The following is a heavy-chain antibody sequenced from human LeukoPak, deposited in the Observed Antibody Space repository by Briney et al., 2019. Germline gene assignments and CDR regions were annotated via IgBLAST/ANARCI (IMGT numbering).Heavy chain of an antibody. V-gene: IGHV3-48*04. D-gene: IGHD3-10*01. CDR3: ARAYGPYYFDY. Sequence: GGSLRLSCAASGFTFSSYWMSWVRQAPGKGLEWVSYIGGRGRTIYYADSVKGRFTISRDNAKNSLYLQMNSLRAEDTAVYYCARAYGPYYFDYWGQGTPVTVSS. J-gene: IGHJ4*02. CDR2: IGGRGRTI. CDR1: GFTFSSYW.